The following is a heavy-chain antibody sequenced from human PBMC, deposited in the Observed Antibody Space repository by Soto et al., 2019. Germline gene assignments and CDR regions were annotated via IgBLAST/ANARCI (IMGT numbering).Heavy chain of an antibody. CDR3: VRPNWSSEY. V-gene: IGHV4-59*11. Sequence: HVHLQESGPGLVKLSETLSLTCHVAGGSINNHYWSWIRQPPGKGLEWIGHSYSTGSTNYNPTLNSRVTMSVDTSKNQCALNLNSLTAADTAIYACVRPNWSSEYWGQGTLVTLSS. J-gene: IGHJ4*02. CDR1: GGSINNHY. CDR2: SYSTGST. D-gene: IGHD7-27*01.